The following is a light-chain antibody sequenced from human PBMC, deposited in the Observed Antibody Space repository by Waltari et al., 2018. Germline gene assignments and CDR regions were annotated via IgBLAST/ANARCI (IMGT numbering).Light chain of an antibody. CDR2: GAS. CDR1: QTVLYSSNNKNY. CDR3: QQYYSTPLA. J-gene: IGKJ4*01. V-gene: IGKV4-1*01. Sequence: DFVMTQSPDSLAVSLGERATTNCKSSQTVLYSSNNKNYLAWYQQKPGQPPKLLIYGASTRESGVPDRFSGSGSGTDFTLTISSLQAEEVAVYYCQQYYSTPLAFGGGTKVEIK.